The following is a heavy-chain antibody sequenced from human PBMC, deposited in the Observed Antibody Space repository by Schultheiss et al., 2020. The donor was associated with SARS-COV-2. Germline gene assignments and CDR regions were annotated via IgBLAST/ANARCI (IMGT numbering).Heavy chain of an antibody. J-gene: IGHJ5*02. V-gene: IGHV1-18*01. CDR2: ISAYNGNT. CDR3: ARDKAWFDP. CDR1: GGTLKNYG. Sequence: ASVKVSCKASGGTLKNYGLSWVRQAPGQGLEWMGWISAYNGNTNYAQKLQGRVTMTTDTSTSTAYMELRSLRSDDTAVYYCARDKAWFDPWGQGTLVTVSS.